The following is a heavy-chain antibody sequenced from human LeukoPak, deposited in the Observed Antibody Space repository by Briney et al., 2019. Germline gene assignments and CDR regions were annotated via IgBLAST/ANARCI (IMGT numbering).Heavy chain of an antibody. J-gene: IGHJ4*02. CDR3: ARDSLVFGVVTTFDY. D-gene: IGHD3-3*01. Sequence: GGSLRLSCAASGFTFSRFNMNWLRQAPGKGLEWLSYISTAGTIYYAESVKGRFSISRDNAKNSLYLQMNSLRPEDTAVYYCARDSLVFGVVTTFDYWGQGTLVTVSS. CDR2: ISTAGTI. CDR1: GFTFSRFN. V-gene: IGHV3-48*01.